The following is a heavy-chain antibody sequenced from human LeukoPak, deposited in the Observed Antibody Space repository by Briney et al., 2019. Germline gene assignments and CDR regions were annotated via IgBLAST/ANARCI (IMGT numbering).Heavy chain of an antibody. J-gene: IGHJ4*02. CDR2: IYDSGST. V-gene: IGHV4-39*02. CDR1: GGSIRSSYYY. D-gene: IGHD3-9*01. Sequence: SETLSLTCTVSGGSIRSSYYYWGWIRQPPGKGLEWIGSIYDSGSTYYNPSLKSRVTISVDTSKNQFSLKLNSVTAADTAVYYCAREFDSKLDWGQGTLVTVSS. CDR3: AREFDSKLD.